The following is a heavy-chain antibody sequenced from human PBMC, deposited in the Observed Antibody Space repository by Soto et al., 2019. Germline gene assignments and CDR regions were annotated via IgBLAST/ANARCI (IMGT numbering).Heavy chain of an antibody. CDR1: GFTFSSYG. Sequence: QVQLVESGGGLVQPGRSLRLSCAASGFTFSSYGMHWVRQAPGKGLEWVAVIWYGGSNKYYADSVKGRFTISRDNSKNTLYLQMNSLRAEDTAVYYCARGGFVAGWREEDYWGQGTLVTVSS. D-gene: IGHD2-21*01. J-gene: IGHJ4*02. CDR3: ARGGFVAGWREEDY. CDR2: IWYGGSNK. V-gene: IGHV3-33*01.